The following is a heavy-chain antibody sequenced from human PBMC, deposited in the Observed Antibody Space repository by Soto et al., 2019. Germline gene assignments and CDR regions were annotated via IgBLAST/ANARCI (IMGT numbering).Heavy chain of an antibody. Sequence: GGSLRLSCAASGFTFTNYAMSWVRQAPGKGLEWVSAISGSGGSTYYADSVKGRFTISRDNSKNTLYLQMNSLRAEDTAVYYCAKDFYDSSGYTLHWGQGTLVTVPQ. CDR2: ISGSGGST. V-gene: IGHV3-23*01. CDR3: AKDFYDSSGYTLH. CDR1: GFTFTNYA. D-gene: IGHD3-22*01. J-gene: IGHJ4*02.